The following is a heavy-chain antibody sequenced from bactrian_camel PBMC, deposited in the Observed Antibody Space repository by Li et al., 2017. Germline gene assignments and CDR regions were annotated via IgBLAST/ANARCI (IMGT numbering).Heavy chain of an antibody. J-gene: IGHJ4*01. CDR1: VSGSSTRW. D-gene: IGHD6*01. CDR2: IRRDGGET. V-gene: IGHV3S1*01. Sequence: VQLVESGGGAVQAGGSLRLSCAISVSGSSTRWVGWFREAPGKDREGITAIRRDGGETWYAASVKGRFTISRDSAKNTVYLQMNNLQPEDTATYYCAEGRGSRGEHCYSLNYWGQGTQVTVS. CDR3: AEGRGSRGEHCYSLNY.